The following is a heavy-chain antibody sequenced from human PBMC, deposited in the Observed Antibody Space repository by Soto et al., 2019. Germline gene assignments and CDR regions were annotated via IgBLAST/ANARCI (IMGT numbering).Heavy chain of an antibody. V-gene: IGHV3-53*01. Sequence: GGSLRLSCAASGFTVSSNYMSWVRQAPGKGLEWVSVIYSGGSTYYADSVKGRFTISRDNSKNTLYLQMNSLRAEDTAVYYCARDRDFLGGMDVWGQRTTVTVSS. CDR2: IYSGGST. CDR1: GFTVSSNY. CDR3: ARDRDFLGGMDV. J-gene: IGHJ6*02.